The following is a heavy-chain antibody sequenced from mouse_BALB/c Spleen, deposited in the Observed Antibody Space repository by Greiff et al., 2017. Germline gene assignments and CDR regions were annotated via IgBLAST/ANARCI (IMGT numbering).Heavy chain of an antibody. D-gene: IGHD2-10*01. CDR2: INSNGGST. V-gene: IGHV5-6-2*01. CDR1: GFTFSSYY. Sequence: DVHLVESGGGLVKLGGSLKLSCAASGFTFSSYYMSWVRQTPEKRLELVAAINSNGGSTYYPDTVKGRFTISRDNAKNTLYLQMSSLKSEDTALYYCARAYYGIYDWFAYWGQGTLVTVSA. J-gene: IGHJ3*01. CDR3: ARAYYGIYDWFAY.